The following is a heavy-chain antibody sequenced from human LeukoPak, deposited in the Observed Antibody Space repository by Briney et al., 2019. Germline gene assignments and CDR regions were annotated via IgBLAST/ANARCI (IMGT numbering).Heavy chain of an antibody. CDR3: ARHGAGYYYDSSGYFGGGSSLFDY. CDR2: IYYSGST. Sequence: PSETLSLTCTVSGGSISSYYWSWIRQPPGKGLEWIGYIYYSGSTNYNPSLKSRVTISVDTSKNQFSLKLSSVTAADTAVYYCARHGAGYYYDSSGYFGGGSSLFDYWGQGTLVTVSS. CDR1: GGSISSYY. V-gene: IGHV4-59*08. J-gene: IGHJ4*02. D-gene: IGHD3-22*01.